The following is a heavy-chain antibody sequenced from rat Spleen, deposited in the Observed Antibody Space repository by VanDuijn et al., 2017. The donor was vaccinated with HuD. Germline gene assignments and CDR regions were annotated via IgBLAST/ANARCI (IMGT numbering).Heavy chain of an antibody. Sequence: EVQLVESGGGLVQPGRSLKLSCAASGFTFSNYYMAWVRQAPTKGLEWVASISPSGGSTYYPDSVKGRFTISRDNAKSTQYLQMNSLRSEDTATYFCTRGYAHYWGQGVMVTVSS. CDR1: GFTFSNYY. D-gene: IGHD1-12*01. V-gene: IGHV5-27*01. CDR2: ISPSGGST. J-gene: IGHJ2*01. CDR3: TRGYAHY.